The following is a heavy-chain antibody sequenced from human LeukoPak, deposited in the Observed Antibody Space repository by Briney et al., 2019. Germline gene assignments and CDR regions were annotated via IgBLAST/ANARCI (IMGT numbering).Heavy chain of an antibody. Sequence: GESLQISCKGSGYSFTSYWIGWARQMPGKGLEWMGIIYPGDSDTRSRPPFQGEVTISADKSISTAYLQWSSLKASDTAMYYCARQAVAGTLGDFDYWGQGTLVTVSS. J-gene: IGHJ4*02. V-gene: IGHV5-51*01. CDR1: GYSFTSYW. D-gene: IGHD6-19*01. CDR2: IYPGDSDT. CDR3: ARQAVAGTLGDFDY.